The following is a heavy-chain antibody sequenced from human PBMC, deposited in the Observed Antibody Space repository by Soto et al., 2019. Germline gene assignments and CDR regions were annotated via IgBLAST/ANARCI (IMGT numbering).Heavy chain of an antibody. Sequence: VQLVESGGGVVQPGGSLRLSCAASGFIFSTYGMHWVRQVPGKGLEWVAHISFDGSNEHYADSGKGRFTVSRDNAKNTLSLQMNTLTAEDTAVYYCTKEYIVGTTWGYFESWGQGTLVTVSS. D-gene: IGHD1-26*01. J-gene: IGHJ4*02. V-gene: IGHV3-30*18. CDR1: GFIFSTYG. CDR2: ISFDGSNE. CDR3: TKEYIVGTTWGYFES.